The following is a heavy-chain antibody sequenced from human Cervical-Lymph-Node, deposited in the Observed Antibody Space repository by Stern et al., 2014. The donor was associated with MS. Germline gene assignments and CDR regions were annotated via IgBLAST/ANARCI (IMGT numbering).Heavy chain of an antibody. CDR2: LYYSGST. V-gene: IGHV4-59*01. CDR3: VRDTHRGFGVDY. D-gene: IGHD3-3*01. J-gene: IGHJ4*02. Sequence: QLQLQESGPGLVKPSETLSLTCSVSGVSISSYHWSWVRQSPGKGLQWIGYLYYSGSTAYNPSLQGRATFSRDTSMNQLSLKLNSVTSADTAVYYCVRDTHRGFGVDYWGQGALVTVSS. CDR1: GVSISSYH.